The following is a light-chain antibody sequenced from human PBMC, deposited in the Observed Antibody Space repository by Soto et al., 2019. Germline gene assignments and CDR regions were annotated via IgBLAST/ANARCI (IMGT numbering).Light chain of an antibody. J-gene: IGKJ4*01. CDR3: QQYYSTPLT. Sequence: IVMTQSPDSLAVSLGETATIKSTSSQSVLYSSNNKNYLAWYQQKAGQPPKLLIYWASTRESGVPDRFSGRGSGTDFTRTISSLQAEDVAVYYCQQYYSTPLTFGGGTKVDIK. CDR2: WAS. V-gene: IGKV4-1*01. CDR1: QSVLYSSNNKNY.